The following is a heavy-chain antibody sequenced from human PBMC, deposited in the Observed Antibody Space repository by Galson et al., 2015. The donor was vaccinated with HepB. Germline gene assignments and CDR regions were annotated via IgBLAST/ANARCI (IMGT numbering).Heavy chain of an antibody. V-gene: IGHV3-43*01. CDR2: ISWDGDST. CDR1: GLTFDDYT. D-gene: IGHD2-15*01. J-gene: IGHJ4*02. CDR3: AKDMVVAATMPDY. Sequence: SLRLSCAASGLTFDDYTMHWVRQAPGKGLEWVSLISWDGDSTYYADSVKGRFTISRDNSKNSLYLQMNSLRTEDTALYYCAKDMVVAATMPDYWGQGTLVTVSS.